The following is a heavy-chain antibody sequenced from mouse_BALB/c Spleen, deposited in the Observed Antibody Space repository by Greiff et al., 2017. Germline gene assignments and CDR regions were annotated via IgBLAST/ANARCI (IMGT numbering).Heavy chain of an antibody. J-gene: IGHJ3*01. D-gene: IGHD1-2*01. CDR1: GYTFTSYW. V-gene: IGHV1-7*01. CDR2: INPSTGYT. Sequence: QVHVKQSGAELAKPGASVKMSCKASGYTFTSYWMHWVKQRPGQGLEWIGYINPSTGYTEYNQKFKDKATLTADKSSSTAYMQLSSLTSEDSAVYYCARGYYGYASWFAYWGQGTLVTVSA. CDR3: ARGYYGYASWFAY.